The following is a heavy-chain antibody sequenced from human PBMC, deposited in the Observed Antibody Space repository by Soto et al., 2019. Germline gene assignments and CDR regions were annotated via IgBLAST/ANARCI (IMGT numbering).Heavy chain of an antibody. CDR3: ARDSGSQDSSPTYFDY. V-gene: IGHV4-31*03. D-gene: IGHD3-22*01. CDR2: IYYSGST. Sequence: SETVSLTCTFSCGSISSGGYYWSWIRQHPGKGLEWIGYIYYSGSTYYNPSLKSRVTISVDTSKNQFSLKLSSVTAADTAVYYCARDSGSQDSSPTYFDYWGQGTLVTVSS. CDR1: CGSISSGGYY. J-gene: IGHJ4*02.